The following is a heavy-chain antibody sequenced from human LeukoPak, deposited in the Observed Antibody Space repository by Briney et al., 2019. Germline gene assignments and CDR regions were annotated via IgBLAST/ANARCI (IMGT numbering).Heavy chain of an antibody. D-gene: IGHD1-14*01. CDR1: GFTFTRHA. J-gene: IGHJ5*02. CDR3: TKEPELLPSGDWFDP. V-gene: IGHV3-23*01. Sequence: GGSLRLSCAASGFTFTRHATSWVRQAPGKGLEWVSGIGASGRNTYYADSVQGRFTISRDNSQDKLFLQMNSLRDDDTAIYYCTKEPELLPSGDWFDPWGQGTLVTVSS. CDR2: IGASGRNT.